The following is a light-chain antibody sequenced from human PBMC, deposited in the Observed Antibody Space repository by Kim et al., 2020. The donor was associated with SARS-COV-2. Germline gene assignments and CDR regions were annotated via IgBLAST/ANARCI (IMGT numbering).Light chain of an antibody. V-gene: IGKV3-20*01. CDR1: QSVTSNI. Sequence: LSPRERATLPCRASQSVTSNILAWFQQKPGQAPGLLIYGTSSRATGIPDRFSGSGSGTDFTLTISRLEPEDFAVYYCQQYDNSPYTFGQGTKLEL. J-gene: IGKJ2*01. CDR2: GTS. CDR3: QQYDNSPYT.